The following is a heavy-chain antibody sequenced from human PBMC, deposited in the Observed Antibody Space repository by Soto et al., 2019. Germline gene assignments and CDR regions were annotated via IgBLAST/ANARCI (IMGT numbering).Heavy chain of an antibody. V-gene: IGHV3-48*01. J-gene: IGHJ4*02. CDR2: ISSSSGTI. Sequence: GGSLRLSCAASGFTFSTYNMNWVRQAPGKGLEWVSFISSSSGTIYYADSVKGRFTVSRGNAKNSLYLQMNSLRAEDTAVYYCASQCSSTSRSRALDYWGRGTLVTVSS. CDR1: GFTFSTYN. CDR3: ASQCSSTSRSRALDY. D-gene: IGHD2-2*01.